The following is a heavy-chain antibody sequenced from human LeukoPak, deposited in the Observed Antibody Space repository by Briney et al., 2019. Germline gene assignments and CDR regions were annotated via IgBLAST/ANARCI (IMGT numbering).Heavy chain of an antibody. CDR3: ARSDGAFDY. Sequence: SVKVSCKAFGYTFTSNYMHWVRQAPGQGPEWMGGIIPIFGTANYAQKFQGRVTITADKSTSTAYMELSSLRSEDTAVYYCARSDGAFDYWGQGTLVTVSS. CDR2: IIPIFGTA. J-gene: IGHJ4*02. D-gene: IGHD4-17*01. V-gene: IGHV1-69*06. CDR1: GYTFTSNY.